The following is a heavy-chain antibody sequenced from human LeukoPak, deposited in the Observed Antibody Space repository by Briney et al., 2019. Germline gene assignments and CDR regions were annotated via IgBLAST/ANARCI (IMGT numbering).Heavy chain of an antibody. J-gene: IGHJ3*01. V-gene: IGHV4-39*07. CDR2: VYYSGNT. CDR3: ARDQGYNGDYAFDF. D-gene: IGHD5-18*01. CDR1: GDSIRSSPYY. Sequence: PSETLSLTCTVSGDSIRSSPYYWGWIRQPPGKGLEWLGSVYYSGNTYYNPSLRSRVTISVDTSKNQFSLKLTSVTAADTALYYCARDQGYNGDYAFDFWGQGTMVIASS.